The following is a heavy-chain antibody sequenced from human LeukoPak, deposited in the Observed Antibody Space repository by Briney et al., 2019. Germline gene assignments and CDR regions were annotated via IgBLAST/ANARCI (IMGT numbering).Heavy chain of an antibody. CDR2: IYPGDSDT. D-gene: IGHD6-6*01. CDR3: ARRFTYSSSSGPFDY. V-gene: IGHV5-51*01. Sequence: GESLKISCKGSGYSFSNYWIGWVRQMPGKGLEWMGIIYPGDSDTRYGPSFQGQVTISADKSITTAYLQWSSLNASDSAMYYCARRFTYSSSSGPFDYWGQGALVAVSS. CDR1: GYSFSNYW. J-gene: IGHJ4*02.